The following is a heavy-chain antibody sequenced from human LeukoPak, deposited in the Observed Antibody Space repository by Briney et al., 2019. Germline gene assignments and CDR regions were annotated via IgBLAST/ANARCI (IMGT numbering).Heavy chain of an antibody. CDR1: GYTFTSYG. CDR2: ISAYNGNT. J-gene: IGHJ4*02. D-gene: IGHD7-27*01. CDR3: ATNENWGTDLHFDY. Sequence: ASVKVSCKASGYTFTSYGISWVRQAPGQGLEWMGWISAYNGNTNYAQKLQGRVTTTTDTSTSTAYMELRSLRSDDTAVYYCATNENWGTDLHFDYWGQGTLVTVSS. V-gene: IGHV1-18*01.